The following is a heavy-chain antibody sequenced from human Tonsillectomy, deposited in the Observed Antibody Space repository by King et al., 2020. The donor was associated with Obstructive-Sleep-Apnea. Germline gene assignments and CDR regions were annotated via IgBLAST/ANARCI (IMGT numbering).Heavy chain of an antibody. CDR2: INPNSGGT. J-gene: IGHJ5*02. D-gene: IGHD6-13*01. Sequence: VQLVESGAEVKKPGASVKVSCKASGYSFSGYYIHWVRQAPGQGLEWMGWINPNSGGTNYAQKFQGWVTMTRDTSISTAYMEVSRLRSDDTAVYYCARDAAAVVRNWFDPWGQGTLATVSS. CDR3: ARDAAAVVRNWFDP. V-gene: IGHV1-2*04. CDR1: GYSFSGYY.